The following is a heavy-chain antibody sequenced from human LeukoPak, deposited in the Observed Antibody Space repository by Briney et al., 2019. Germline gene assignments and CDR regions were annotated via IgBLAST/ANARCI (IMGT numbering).Heavy chain of an antibody. J-gene: IGHJ4*02. CDR2: ISGSGLTT. D-gene: IGHD3-22*01. CDR1: GFTFSSHA. Sequence: TGGSLRLSCAASGFTFSSHAMSWVRQVPGKGLEWVSGISGSGLTTFSADSLMGRFTISRDNSENTLFLQMNGLRAEDTAIYYCAKDGKYDSSGYFYDGYFGSWGQGTLVTVSS. CDR3: AKDGKYDSSGYFYDGYFGS. V-gene: IGHV3-23*01.